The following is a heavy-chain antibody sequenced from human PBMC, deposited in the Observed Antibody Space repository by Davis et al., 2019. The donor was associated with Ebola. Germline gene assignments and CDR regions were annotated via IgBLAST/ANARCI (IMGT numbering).Heavy chain of an antibody. CDR1: GYIFANYW. CDR3: AKLGRSSDYFGRHFNW. D-gene: IGHD3-22*01. Sequence: GESLKISCKASGYIFANYWIGWVRQKPGKGLEWMGTVYPGDSDTRYSPSFQGHVTISADRSTNTAYLQWSNLRASDTAIYYCAKLGRSSDYFGRHFNWWGQGTLVTVSS. V-gene: IGHV5-51*01. J-gene: IGHJ4*02. CDR2: VYPGDSDT.